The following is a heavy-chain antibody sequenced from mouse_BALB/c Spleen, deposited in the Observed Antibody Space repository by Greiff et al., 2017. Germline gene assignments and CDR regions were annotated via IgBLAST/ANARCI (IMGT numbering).Heavy chain of an antibody. Sequence: VHVKQSGPELVKPGASVKMSCKASGYTFTSYVMHWVKQKPGQGLEWIGYINPYNDGTKYNEKFKGKATLTSDKSSSTAYMELSSLTSEDSAVYYCARSGGNRAMDYWGQGTSVTVSS. CDR1: GYTFTSYV. D-gene: IGHD2-1*01. CDR2: INPYNDGT. CDR3: ARSGGNRAMDY. J-gene: IGHJ4*01. V-gene: IGHV1-14*01.